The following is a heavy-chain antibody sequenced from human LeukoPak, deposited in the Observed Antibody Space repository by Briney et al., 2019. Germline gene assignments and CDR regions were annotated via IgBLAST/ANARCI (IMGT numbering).Heavy chain of an antibody. D-gene: IGHD6-13*01. CDR1: GYTFTGYY. CDR3: ARVIAAAGLYYYYYYMDV. CDR2: MNPNSGNT. V-gene: IGHV1-8*03. Sequence: ASVKVSCKASGYTFTGYYMHWVRQATGQGLEWMGWMNPNSGNTGYAQKFQGRVTITRNTSISTAYMELSSLRSEDTAVYYCARVIAAAGLYYYYYYMDVWGKGTTVTVSS. J-gene: IGHJ6*03.